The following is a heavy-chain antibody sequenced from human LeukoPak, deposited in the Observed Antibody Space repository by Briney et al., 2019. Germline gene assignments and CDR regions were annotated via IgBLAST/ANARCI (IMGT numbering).Heavy chain of an antibody. Sequence: GGSLRLSCAASGFTFSNHGMHWVRQAPGKGLEWVSAISGSGGSTYYADSVKGRFTISRDNSKNTLYLQMNSLRAEDTAVYYCAKDESYDILTSPDYWGQGTLVTVSS. CDR1: GFTFSNHG. CDR2: ISGSGGST. CDR3: AKDESYDILTSPDY. D-gene: IGHD3-9*01. V-gene: IGHV3-23*01. J-gene: IGHJ4*02.